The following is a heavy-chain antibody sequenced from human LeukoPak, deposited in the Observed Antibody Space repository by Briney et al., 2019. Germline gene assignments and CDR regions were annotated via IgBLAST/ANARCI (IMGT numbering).Heavy chain of an antibody. CDR2: ISSSSSYI. CDR1: GFTFSSYS. J-gene: IGHJ4*02. D-gene: IGHD3-9*01. V-gene: IGHV3-21*01. Sequence: PGGSLRLSCAASGFTFSSYSMSWVRQAPGKGLEWVSSISSSSSYIYYADSVKGRFTISRDNAKNSLSLQMNSLRVEDTAVYYCARGPLPYSLRHFDKPSDYWGQGTLVTVSS. CDR3: ARGPLPYSLRHFDKPSDY.